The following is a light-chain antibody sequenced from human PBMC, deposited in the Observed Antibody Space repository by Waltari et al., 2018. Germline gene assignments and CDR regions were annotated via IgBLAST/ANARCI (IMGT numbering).Light chain of an antibody. V-gene: IGKV1-8*01. CDR1: QAIGSY. CDR3: QQYYDYPRT. Sequence: AIRMTESPSSVSASTGDRVTITCRASQAIGSYLAWYSQKPRRVPTLLISAASTLQSGVPSSFSGSGSGTDFTLTINCLQSQDFATYYCQQYYDYPRTFGQGTKVEVK. J-gene: IGKJ1*01. CDR2: AAS.